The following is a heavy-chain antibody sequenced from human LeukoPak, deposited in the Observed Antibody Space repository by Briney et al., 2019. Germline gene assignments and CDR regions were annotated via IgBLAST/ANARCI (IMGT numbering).Heavy chain of an antibody. D-gene: IGHD3-10*01. CDR3: ARNRGADY. V-gene: IGHV3-7*01. J-gene: IGHJ4*02. CDR1: GFTLSNYW. Sequence: GGSLRLSCAASGFTLSNYWMSWVRQAPGKGLEWVANINQDGSEKYHADSVKGRFTISRDSAKNSLTLQMNSLTAEDTAVYYCARNRGADYWGQGTLVTVSS. CDR2: INQDGSEK.